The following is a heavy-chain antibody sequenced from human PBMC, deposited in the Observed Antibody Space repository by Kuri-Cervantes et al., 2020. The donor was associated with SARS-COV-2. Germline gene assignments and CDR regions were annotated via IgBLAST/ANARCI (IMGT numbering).Heavy chain of an antibody. CDR1: GYTFTGYY. J-gene: IGHJ4*02. CDR3: ARGEGFGGLRGMLGGGGAGPLDF. V-gene: IGHV1-2*04. CDR2: INPNSGGT. Sequence: ASVKVSCKASGYTFTGYYIHWVRPAPGQGLEWMGWINPNSGGTKYAQKFQGWVTMTRDTSLSTAYMELSRLNTDDPAVFFCARGEGFGGLRGMLGGGGAGPLDFWGQGTLVTVSS. D-gene: IGHD3-16*01.